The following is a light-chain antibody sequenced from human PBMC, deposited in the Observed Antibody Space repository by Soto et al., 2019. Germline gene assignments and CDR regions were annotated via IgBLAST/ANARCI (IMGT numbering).Light chain of an antibody. CDR1: NIGTKS. J-gene: IGLJ2*01. V-gene: IGLV3-21*04. Sequence: SSELTQPPSVSVAPGKTARISCGRNNIGTKSVHGYQQKPGQAPVLVIYYDSARPSGIPERFSGSNAGNTATLTISTVEAGDEADYYCQVWDRSSEHRVVFGGGTKLTVL. CDR3: QVWDRSSEHRVV. CDR2: YDS.